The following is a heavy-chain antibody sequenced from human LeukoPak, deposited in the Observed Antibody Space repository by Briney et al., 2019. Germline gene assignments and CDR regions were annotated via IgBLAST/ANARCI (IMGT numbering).Heavy chain of an antibody. V-gene: IGHV4-59*01. CDR1: GGSISSYC. Sequence: SETLSLTCTVSGGSISSYCCSWIRQPPGKGLEWLGYICYSGSTNYNPSLKSRVTISVDTSKNQFSLRLSSVTAADTAVYYCAAGTRQLAPEDYWGQGTLVTVSS. D-gene: IGHD6-13*01. CDR2: ICYSGST. CDR3: AAGTRQLAPEDY. J-gene: IGHJ4*02.